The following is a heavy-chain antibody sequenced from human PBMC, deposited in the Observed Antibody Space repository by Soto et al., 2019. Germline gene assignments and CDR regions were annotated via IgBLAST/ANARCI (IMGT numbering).Heavy chain of an antibody. V-gene: IGHV1-8*01. Sequence: QVQLVQSGAEVKKPGASVKVSCKASGYTFTSYDINWVRQATGQGLEWMGWMNPNSGNTGYAQKFQGRVTMTRNTSISTSYMELSSLRSEDTAVYYCTRGPLPPHGFLEWLFYYYGMDVWGQGTTVTVSS. D-gene: IGHD3-3*01. CDR1: GYTFTSYD. CDR3: TRGPLPPHGFLEWLFYYYGMDV. J-gene: IGHJ6*02. CDR2: MNPNSGNT.